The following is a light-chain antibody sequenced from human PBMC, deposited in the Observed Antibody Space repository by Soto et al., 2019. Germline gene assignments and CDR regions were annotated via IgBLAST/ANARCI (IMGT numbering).Light chain of an antibody. CDR3: QQYNSYSQT. CDR2: AAS. V-gene: IGKV1-27*01. Sequence: DIQMTQSAASLSASVGYRVTVTFRASQGIINFLAWYQQSPGKAPKLLIYAASTLQSGVPSRLSGSGFGTDFTLTISSLQPDDFATYYCQQYNSYSQTFGQGTKVDIK. CDR1: QGIINF. J-gene: IGKJ1*01.